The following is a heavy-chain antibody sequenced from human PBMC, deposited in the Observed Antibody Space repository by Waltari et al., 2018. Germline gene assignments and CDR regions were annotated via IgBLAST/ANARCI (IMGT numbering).Heavy chain of an antibody. J-gene: IGHJ4*02. D-gene: IGHD3-3*01. CDR1: GFTFSSYA. V-gene: IGHV3-23*01. Sequence: EVQLLESGGGLVQPGGSLRLSCAASGFTFSSYAMSWVRQAPGKGLEWVSAISGSGGSTYYADSVKGRFTISRDNSKNTLYLQMNSLRAEDTAVYYCAKDSEGQISSWTYYDFWSGYEGGFDYWGQGTLVTVSS. CDR3: AKDSEGQISSWTYYDFWSGYEGGFDY. CDR2: ISGSGGST.